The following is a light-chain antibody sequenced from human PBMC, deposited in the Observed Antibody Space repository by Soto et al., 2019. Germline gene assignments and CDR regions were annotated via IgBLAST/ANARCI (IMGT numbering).Light chain of an antibody. CDR1: SSDVGGYNY. Sequence: QSALTQPASVSGSPGQSITISCTGTSSDVGGYNYVSWYQQHPGKAPKLMIYEVSNRPSGVSNRFSGSKSGNTASLTISGLQAEDEADYDCSSYTSNSTHYVFGTGTKLTVL. V-gene: IGLV2-14*01. CDR3: SSYTSNSTHYV. J-gene: IGLJ1*01. CDR2: EVS.